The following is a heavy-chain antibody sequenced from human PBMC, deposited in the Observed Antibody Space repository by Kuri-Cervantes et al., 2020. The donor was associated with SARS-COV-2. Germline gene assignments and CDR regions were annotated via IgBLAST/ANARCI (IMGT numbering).Heavy chain of an antibody. CDR2: ISSKSSYR. CDR3: ARLDGIELWLRSLYYMDV. D-gene: IGHD5-18*01. Sequence: GESLKISCAASGFTFSSYAMSWVRQAPGKGLEWVSSISSKSSYRYYADSVKGRFTMSRDDGRNSLYLQMNSLRAEDTAVYYCARLDGIELWLRSLYYMDVWGKGTSVTVSS. J-gene: IGHJ6*03. CDR1: GFTFSSYA. V-gene: IGHV3-21*01.